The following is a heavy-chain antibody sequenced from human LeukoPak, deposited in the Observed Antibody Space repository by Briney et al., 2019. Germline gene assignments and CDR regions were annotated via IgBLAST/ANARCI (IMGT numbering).Heavy chain of an antibody. J-gene: IGHJ4*02. D-gene: IGHD6-19*01. CDR1: GFTFSSYS. CDR3: ARGVAGTL. V-gene: IGHV3-21*01. Sequence: GASLRLSCAASGFTFSSYSMNWVRQAPGKGLEWVSSISSSSRYIYYADSVKGRFTISRDNAKNSLYLQMNSLRAEDTAVYYCARGVAGTLGGQGTLVTVSS. CDR2: ISSSSRYI.